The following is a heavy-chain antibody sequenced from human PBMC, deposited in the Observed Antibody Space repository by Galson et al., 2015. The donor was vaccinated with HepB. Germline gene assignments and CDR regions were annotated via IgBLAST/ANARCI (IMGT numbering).Heavy chain of an antibody. D-gene: IGHD6-6*01. CDR3: ARDSAAYSSSTDTFDI. V-gene: IGHV3-21*01. Sequence: SLRLSCAAYGFTFRSYSMNWVRQAPGKGLEWVASITTSGTYRYYTDSLKGRFTVSRDTAKNSLYLQINSLRAEDTAVYYCARDSAAYSSSTDTFDIWGQGTMVIVS. J-gene: IGHJ3*02. CDR2: ITTSGTYR. CDR1: GFTFRSYS.